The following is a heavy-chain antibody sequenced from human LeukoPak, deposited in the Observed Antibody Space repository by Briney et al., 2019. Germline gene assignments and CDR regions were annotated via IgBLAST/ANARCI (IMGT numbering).Heavy chain of an antibody. V-gene: IGHV3-7*04. CDR1: GFTFSSYW. CDR3: ARGVIGDN. D-gene: IGHD2-21*01. J-gene: IGHJ4*02. Sequence: GGSLRLSCAASGFTFSSYWMSCVRQAPGKGLEWVASIKQDGSEKYYVRFIKGRFTTDRDNAKNSLYLQINSLRAEDTAVYYCARGVIGDNWGQGTLVTVSS. CDR2: IKQDGSEK.